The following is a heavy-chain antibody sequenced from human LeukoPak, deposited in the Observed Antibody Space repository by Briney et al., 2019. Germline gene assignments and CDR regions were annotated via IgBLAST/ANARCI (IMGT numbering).Heavy chain of an antibody. Sequence: PSETLSLTCTVSGGSISNYYWSWIRQPPGKGLKWIGYIYYSGSTNYNPSLKSRVTISVDTSKNQLSLKLSSVTAADTAVYYCARLESGADAFDIWGQGTMVTVSS. CDR2: IYYSGST. CDR3: ARLESGADAFDI. V-gene: IGHV4-59*08. CDR1: GGSISNYY. J-gene: IGHJ3*02. D-gene: IGHD2-15*01.